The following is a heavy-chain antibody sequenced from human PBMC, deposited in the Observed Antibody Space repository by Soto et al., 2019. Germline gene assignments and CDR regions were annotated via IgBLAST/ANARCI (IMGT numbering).Heavy chain of an antibody. J-gene: IGHJ6*02. Sequence: LSLTCAVSGGSISSSNWWTWVRQPPGKGLEWIGEIYRSGSTNYNPSLKSRVTISVDKSKNQFSLNLSSVTAADTAVYYCAANSEGRGYDGLDVWGQGTTVTVSS. CDR3: AANSEGRGYDGLDV. D-gene: IGHD2-15*01. CDR2: IYRSGST. V-gene: IGHV4-4*02. CDR1: GGSISSSNW.